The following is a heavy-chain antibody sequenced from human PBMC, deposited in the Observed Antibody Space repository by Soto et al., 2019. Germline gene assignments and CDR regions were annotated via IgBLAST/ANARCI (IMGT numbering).Heavy chain of an antibody. Sequence: SVKVSCKASGVTFSSYAISWVRQAPGQGLEWMGGIIPIFGTANYAQKFQGRVTITADESTSTAYMELSSLRSEDTAVYYCAIASVPTRDYYYYGMDVWGQGTTVTVSS. J-gene: IGHJ6*02. V-gene: IGHV1-69*13. CDR3: AIASVPTRDYYYYGMDV. CDR2: IIPIFGTA. CDR1: GVTFSSYA.